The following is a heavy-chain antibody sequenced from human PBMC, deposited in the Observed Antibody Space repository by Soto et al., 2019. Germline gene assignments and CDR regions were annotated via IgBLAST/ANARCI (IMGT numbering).Heavy chain of an antibody. CDR2: ISHDGSNT. Sequence: QVQVVESGGGVVQPGRSLRLSCAASGFTFRTYAMHWVRQAPGKGLEWVAVISHDGSNTDYGDSVKGRFTISRDNSKSTLSLQMNSLRPEDTGVYYCAKDAGSTEYFFASWGQGTLGSVSS. V-gene: IGHV3-30*18. J-gene: IGHJ4*02. CDR1: GFTFRTYA. CDR3: AKDAGSTEYFFAS.